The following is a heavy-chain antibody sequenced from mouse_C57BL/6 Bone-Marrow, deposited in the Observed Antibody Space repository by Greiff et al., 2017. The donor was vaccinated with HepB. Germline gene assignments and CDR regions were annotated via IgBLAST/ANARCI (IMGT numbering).Heavy chain of an antibody. J-gene: IGHJ2*01. CDR2: IYPRDGST. D-gene: IGHD1-1*01. CDR1: GYTFTDHT. V-gene: IGHV1-78*01. CDR3: ARLSYGSSFYFDY. Sequence: VKLMESDAELVKPGASVKISCKVSGYTFTDHTIHWMKQRPEQGLEWIGYIYPRDGSTKYNEKFKGKATLTADKSSSTAYMQLNSLTSEDSAVYFCARLSYGSSFYFDYWGQGTTLTVSS.